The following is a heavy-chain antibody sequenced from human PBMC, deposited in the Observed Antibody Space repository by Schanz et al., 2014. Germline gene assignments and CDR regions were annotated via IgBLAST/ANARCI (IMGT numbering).Heavy chain of an antibody. V-gene: IGHV3-53*01. CDR2: MYINSGST. CDR3: ARDGGRDGCNLAFDV. D-gene: IGHD2-15*01. Sequence: EVQLVESGGGLIQPGGSLRLSCAVSGFTVNTNYMSWVRQAPGKGLEWISSMYINSGSTQYADSVKGRFIISRDSSKNTLFLQMNSLRAEATAVYFCARDGGRDGCNLAFDVWGQGTLVTVSS. J-gene: IGHJ3*01. CDR1: GFTVNTNY.